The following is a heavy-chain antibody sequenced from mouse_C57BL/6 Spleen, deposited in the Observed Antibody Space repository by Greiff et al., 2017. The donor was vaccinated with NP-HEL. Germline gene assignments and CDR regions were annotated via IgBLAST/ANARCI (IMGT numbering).Heavy chain of an antibody. D-gene: IGHD2-4*01. CDR2: IRLKSDNYAT. CDR3: TGRMITTRYYFDY. CDR1: GFTFSNYW. V-gene: IGHV6-3*01. Sequence: EVKLQESGGGLVQPGGSMKLSCVASGFTFSNYWMNWVRQSPEKGLEWVAQIRLKSDNYATHYAESVKGRFTISRDDSKSSVYLQMKNLRAEDTGIDYCTGRMITTRYYFDYWGQGTTLTVSS. J-gene: IGHJ2*01.